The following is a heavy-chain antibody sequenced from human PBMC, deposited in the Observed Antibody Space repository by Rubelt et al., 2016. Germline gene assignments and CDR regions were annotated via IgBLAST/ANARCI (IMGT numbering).Heavy chain of an antibody. CDR2: ISDSGTYT. CDR1: GFTFSDYY. D-gene: IGHD3-10*01. V-gene: IGHV3-11*06. J-gene: IGHJ4*02. Sequence: GGGLVKPGGSLRLSCAASGFTFSDYYMSWIRQAPGMGLEWVAYISDSGTYTKYADSVKGRFAISRDKSKNTVFLQMNSLRTEDTGLYYCARDWFGEVLWGQGTPVTVSS. CDR3: ARDWFGEVL.